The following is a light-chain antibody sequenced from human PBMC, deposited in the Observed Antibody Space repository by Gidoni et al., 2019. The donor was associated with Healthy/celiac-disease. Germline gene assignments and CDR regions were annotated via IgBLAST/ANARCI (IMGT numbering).Light chain of an antibody. J-gene: IGLJ2*01. CDR3: SSYAGSNTHVV. Sequence: QSALTQPPSASGSPGQPVTIPCTGTSSDVGGYNYVSWYQQHPGKAPKLMIYEVSKRPSGVPDRFSGSKSGNTASLTVSGLQAEDEADYYCSSYAGSNTHVVFGGGTKLTVL. CDR2: EVS. V-gene: IGLV2-8*01. CDR1: SSDVGGYNY.